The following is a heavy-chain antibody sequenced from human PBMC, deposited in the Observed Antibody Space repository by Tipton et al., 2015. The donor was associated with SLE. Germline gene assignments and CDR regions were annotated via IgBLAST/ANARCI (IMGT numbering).Heavy chain of an antibody. CDR2: ISGNGDRT. V-gene: IGHV3-23*01. CDR1: GFTIGTYA. J-gene: IGHJ4*01. Sequence: GSLRLSCAASGFTIGTYAMSWVRQAPGKGLEWVSAISGNGDRTHYADSVKGRFTISRDSSKNTLYLQMNSLRAEDTALYYCAKDRRGYRVYRECGDYWCHETLVTVSS. CDR3: AKDRRGYRVYRECGDY. D-gene: IGHD1-1*01.